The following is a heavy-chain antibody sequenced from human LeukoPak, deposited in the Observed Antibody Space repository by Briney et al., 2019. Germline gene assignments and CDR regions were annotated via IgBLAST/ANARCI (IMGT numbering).Heavy chain of an antibody. CDR3: ANPQLAAAGKN. Sequence: SETLSLTCAVYGGSFSGYYWSWIRQPPGKWLEWIGEINHSGSTNYNPSLKSRVTISVDTSKNQFSLKLSSVTAADTAVYYCANPQLAAAGKNWGQGTLVTVSS. CDR1: GGSFSGYY. D-gene: IGHD6-13*01. V-gene: IGHV4-34*01. J-gene: IGHJ4*02. CDR2: INHSGST.